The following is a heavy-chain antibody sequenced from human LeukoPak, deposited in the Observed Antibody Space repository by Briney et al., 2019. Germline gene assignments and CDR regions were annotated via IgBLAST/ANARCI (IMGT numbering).Heavy chain of an antibody. D-gene: IGHD4-17*01. CDR3: ARVPTVTGRGRWYFDL. Sequence: GGSLRLSCAASGFTFRSYWMSWVRQAPGKGLEWVANIREDGRETFYVDSVKGRFTISRDNGKDSLDLQMNSLRAEDAGLYYCARVPTVTGRGRWYFDLWGRGTLVTVSS. CDR1: GFTFRSYW. V-gene: IGHV3-7*01. J-gene: IGHJ2*01. CDR2: IREDGRET.